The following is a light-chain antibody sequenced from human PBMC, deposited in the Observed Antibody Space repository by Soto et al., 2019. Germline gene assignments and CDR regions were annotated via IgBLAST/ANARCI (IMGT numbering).Light chain of an antibody. CDR1: QSVPSRY. CDR3: QQHGTSPVT. CDR2: GAS. J-gene: IGKJ1*01. Sequence: EIVLTQSPGTLSLSPGESASLSCRASQSVPSRYLAWYQRKPGQAPRLLIFGASSRATGIPDRFIGTGSGTDFSLTISRLEPEDFAVYYCQQHGTSPVTFGPGTKVDIK. V-gene: IGKV3-20*01.